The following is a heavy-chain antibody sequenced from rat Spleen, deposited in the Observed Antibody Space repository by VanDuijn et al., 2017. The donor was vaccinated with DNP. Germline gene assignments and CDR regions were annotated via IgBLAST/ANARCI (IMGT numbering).Heavy chain of an antibody. Sequence: EVQLVESGGGLVQPGRSLKLSCAASGFTFNNYWMTWIRQVPGKGLEWVASITTSGDSTSSPDSVKGRFTISRDNAKSTLYLQMDSLRSEDTATYYCATSSYFGYDYGFAYWGQGTLVTVSS. CDR1: GFTFNNYW. V-gene: IGHV5-31*01. D-gene: IGHD1-7*01. CDR3: ATSSYFGYDYGFAY. J-gene: IGHJ3*01. CDR2: ITTSGDST.